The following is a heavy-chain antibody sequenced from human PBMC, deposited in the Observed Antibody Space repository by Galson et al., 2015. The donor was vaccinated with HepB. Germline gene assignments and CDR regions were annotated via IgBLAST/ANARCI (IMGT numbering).Heavy chain of an antibody. CDR2: INTNTGNP. CDR1: GYILTKYA. J-gene: IGHJ6*02. D-gene: IGHD3-3*01. V-gene: IGHV7-4-1*02. Sequence: SVKVSCKASGYILTKYAINWVRQAPGQGLEWMGWINTNTGNPTYAQAVTGRFVFSSDTSVSTTYLQINSLTAEDTAIYYCARFTISGYGLDVWGRGTTFTVSS. CDR3: ARFTISGYGLDV.